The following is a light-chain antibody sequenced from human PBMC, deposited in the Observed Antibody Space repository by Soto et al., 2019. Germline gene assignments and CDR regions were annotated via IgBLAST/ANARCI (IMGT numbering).Light chain of an antibody. J-gene: IGKJ5*01. CDR2: DAS. V-gene: IGKV3D-20*02. CDR1: QSVSSSY. CDR3: QHRSNWPIT. Sequence: EIVMTQSPATLSVSPGERATLSCRASQSVSSSYLAWYQQKPGQAPRLLIYDASKRATGIPARFSGSGSGTDFTLTISSLEPEDFAVYYCQHRSNWPITLGQGTRLEIK.